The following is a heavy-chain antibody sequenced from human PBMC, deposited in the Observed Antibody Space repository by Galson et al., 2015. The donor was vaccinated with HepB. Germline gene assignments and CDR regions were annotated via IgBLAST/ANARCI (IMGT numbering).Heavy chain of an antibody. J-gene: IGHJ4*02. CDR1: GLTFSSYW. CDR2: IKQDGSEK. Sequence: SLRLSCAASGLTFSSYWMSWVRQAPGKGLEWVANIKQDGSEKYYVDSVKGRFTISRDNAKNSLYLQMNSLRAEDTAVYYCASSSFEYSSSSSDYWGQGTLVTVSS. V-gene: IGHV3-7*03. CDR3: ASSSFEYSSSSSDY. D-gene: IGHD6-6*01.